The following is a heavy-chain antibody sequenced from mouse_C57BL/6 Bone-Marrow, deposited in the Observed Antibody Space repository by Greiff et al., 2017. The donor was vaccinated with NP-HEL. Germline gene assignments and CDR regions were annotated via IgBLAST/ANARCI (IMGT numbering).Heavy chain of an antibody. V-gene: IGHV3-6*01. Sequence: EVKLQESGPGLVKPSQSLSLTCSVTGYSITSGYYWNWIRQFPGNQLEWMGYISYDGSNNYNPSLKNRISLTRDTSKNQVFLKFNSVTTEDTATYYCARGCDGNYYAMDYWGQGTSVTVSS. CDR1: GYSITSGYY. CDR3: ARGCDGNYYAMDY. CDR2: ISYDGSN. J-gene: IGHJ4*01. D-gene: IGHD1-1*01.